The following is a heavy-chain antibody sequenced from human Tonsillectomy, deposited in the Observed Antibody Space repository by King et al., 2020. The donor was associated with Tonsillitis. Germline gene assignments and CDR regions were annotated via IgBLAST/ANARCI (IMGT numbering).Heavy chain of an antibody. V-gene: IGHV3-23*03. D-gene: IGHD3-22*01. J-gene: IGHJ4*02. CDR1: GFTFSSYA. CDR3: AKEEVTGFYVSSGYVYY. CDR2: IYSGGTT. Sequence: VQLVESGGGLVQPGGSLRLSCAASGFTFSSYAMSWVRQAPGKGLEWVSVIYSGGTTYYVDSVKGRFTISRENYKNTLYLQMNSLRAEDKDIYYCAKEEVTGFYVSSGYVYYWGQGTLVTVSS.